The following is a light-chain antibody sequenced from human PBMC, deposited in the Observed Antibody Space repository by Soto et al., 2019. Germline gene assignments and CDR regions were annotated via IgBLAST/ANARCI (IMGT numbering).Light chain of an antibody. V-gene: IGKV3-20*01. J-gene: IGKJ1*01. CDR1: QSVNINY. Sequence: VLTQSPGTLSLSPGERATLSCGASQSVNINYLAWFQVKPGQTPKLVIYGTSNRATGIPDRFSGSGSGTDFTLTISRLEPEDVGVYYCQQYVNAPGTFGQGTTVELK. CDR3: QQYVNAPGT. CDR2: GTS.